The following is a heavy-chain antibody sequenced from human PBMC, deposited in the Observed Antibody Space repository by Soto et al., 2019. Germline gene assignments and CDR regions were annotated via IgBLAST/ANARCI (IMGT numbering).Heavy chain of an antibody. CDR1: GFTVSTKY. CDR2: IYSGGST. V-gene: IGHV3-66*01. D-gene: IGHD2-21*01. CDR3: ARDPCAADY. J-gene: IGHJ4*02. Sequence: EVQLVESGGGLVQPGGSLRLSCAASGFTVSTKYMSWVRQAPGKGLEWVSVIYSGGSTFYADSVRGRFTISRDNSKNTVNLQMNSLRAEDTAVYYCARDPCAADYWAQGTLVTVAS.